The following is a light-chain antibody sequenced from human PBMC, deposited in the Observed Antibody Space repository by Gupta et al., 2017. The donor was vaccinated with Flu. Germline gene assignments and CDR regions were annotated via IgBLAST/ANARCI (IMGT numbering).Light chain of an antibody. CDR1: QTVSSNY. J-gene: IGKJ1*01. CDR2: GAS. CDR3: HQYLNSQA. V-gene: IGKV3-20*01. Sequence: ELVFTHSPRTLSLSPGERATLSCRASQTVSSNYLAWYQQKPGQAPRLLIDGASNRAKDIPDRFGGSGSGTDFTLTSSRREPEDFAIYYWHQYLNSQAFGQGTKVEIK.